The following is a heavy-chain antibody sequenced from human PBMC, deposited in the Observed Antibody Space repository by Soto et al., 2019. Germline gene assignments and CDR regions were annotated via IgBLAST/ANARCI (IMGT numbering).Heavy chain of an antibody. J-gene: IGHJ2*01. D-gene: IGHD4-17*01. Sequence: EVQLLESGGGLVQPGGSLSLSCAAPGFTFSSYALSWVRQAPGRGLEWVSAISGRGGSTYYADSVKGRFTISRDNSKNTLYLQMNSLRAEDTAVYYCAKRTVGWYFDLWGRGTLVTVSS. CDR1: GFTFSSYA. CDR3: AKRTVGWYFDL. V-gene: IGHV3-23*01. CDR2: ISGRGGST.